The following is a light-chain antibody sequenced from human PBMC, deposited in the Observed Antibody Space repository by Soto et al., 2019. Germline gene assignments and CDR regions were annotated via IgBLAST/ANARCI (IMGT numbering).Light chain of an antibody. CDR1: SSDVGNYEL. Sequence: QSALTQPASVSGSPGQSITISCIGTSSDVGNYELVSWYQQLPGKAPKLIIYEVTKRPSGVPNRFSGSKSGNTASLTISGLRPEDEADYYCTSFTTSSIWVFGGGTQLTVL. J-gene: IGLJ3*02. CDR3: TSFTTSSIWV. CDR2: EVT. V-gene: IGLV2-14*02.